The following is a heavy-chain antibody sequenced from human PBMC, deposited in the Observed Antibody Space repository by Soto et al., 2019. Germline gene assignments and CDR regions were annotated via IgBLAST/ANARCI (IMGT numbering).Heavy chain of an antibody. CDR1: GYSFTSYW. J-gene: IGHJ3*02. CDR2: IDPSDSYT. D-gene: IGHD3-22*01. CDR3: ARPGDSSGFGGGGDAFDI. Sequence: DSQQISQKVSGYSFTSYWISWVRKMTGKGLEWMGRIDPSDSYTNYSPSFQGHVTISADKSISTAYLQWSSLKASDTAMYYCARPGDSSGFGGGGDAFDIWGQGTMVTVSS. V-gene: IGHV5-10-1*01.